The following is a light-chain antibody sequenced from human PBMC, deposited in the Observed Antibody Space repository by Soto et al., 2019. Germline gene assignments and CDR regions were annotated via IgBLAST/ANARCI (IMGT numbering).Light chain of an antibody. V-gene: IGKV3-15*01. J-gene: IGKJ3*01. CDR2: GSS. Sequence: EIVMTQSPATLSVSPGERATLSCRASQSVSSNLAWYQQKPGQAPRLLIYGSSTRATGITARFSGSGSGTEFTRTISSLHSGDCAVYYCQPYNNWPCTFGPGTKVDLK. CDR1: QSVSSN. CDR3: QPYNNWPCT.